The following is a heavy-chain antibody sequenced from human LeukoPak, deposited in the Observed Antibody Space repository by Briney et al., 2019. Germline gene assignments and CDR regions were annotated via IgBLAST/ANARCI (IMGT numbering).Heavy chain of an antibody. CDR3: ARDLGYDFWSGYAGY. V-gene: IGHV4-30-2*01. D-gene: IGHD3-3*01. CDR1: GGSISSGGYY. Sequence: PSQTLSLTCTVSGGSISSGGYYWSWIRQPPGKGLEWIGYIYHSGSTYYNLSLKSRVTISVDRSKNQFSLKLSSVTAADTAVYYCARDLGYDFWSGYAGYWGQGTLVTVSS. CDR2: IYHSGST. J-gene: IGHJ4*02.